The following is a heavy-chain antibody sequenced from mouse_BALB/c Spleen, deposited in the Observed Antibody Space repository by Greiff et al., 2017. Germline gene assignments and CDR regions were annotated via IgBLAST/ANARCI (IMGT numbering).Heavy chain of an antibody. Sequence: EVQLVESGPGLVKPSQSLSLTCTVTGYSITSDYAWNWIRQFPGNKLEWMGYISYSGSTSYNPSLKSRISITRDTSKNQFFLQLNSVTTEDTATYYCARGSAWFAYWGQGTLVTVSA. J-gene: IGHJ3*01. D-gene: IGHD3-1*01. CDR1: GYSITSDYA. CDR2: ISYSGST. CDR3: ARGSAWFAY. V-gene: IGHV3-2*02.